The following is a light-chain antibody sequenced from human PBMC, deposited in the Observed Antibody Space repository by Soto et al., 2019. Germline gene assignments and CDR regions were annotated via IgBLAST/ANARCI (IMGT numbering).Light chain of an antibody. CDR1: SSDVGAYIY. J-gene: IGLJ2*01. V-gene: IGLV2-14*01. CDR3: SSYTSSSTLV. Sequence: QSVLTRPASVSGSPGQSITISCTGTSSDVGAYIYVSWYQQYPGEAPKLMIYDVSNRFSGVSNRFSGSKSGNTASLTISGLQAEDEADYYCSSYTSSSTLVFGGGTKLTVL. CDR2: DVS.